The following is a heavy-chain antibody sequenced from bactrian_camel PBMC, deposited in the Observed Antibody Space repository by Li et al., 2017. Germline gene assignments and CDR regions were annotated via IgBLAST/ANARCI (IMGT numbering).Heavy chain of an antibody. Sequence: HVQLVESGGDSVQAGGSPRLSCVVSGYSRGSNCVGWYRLPPGRPPAEREGIAVIYNFGDSTVYADSVKGRFTISQDNAKNTEYLQMTSLKPEDTVMYICAAASRAGWGTLWQARRYRDWGQGTQVTVS. CDR3: AAASRAGWGTLWQARRYRD. CDR1: GYSRGSNC. CDR2: IYNFGDST. V-gene: IGHV3S53*01. D-gene: IGHD5*01. J-gene: IGHJ4*01.